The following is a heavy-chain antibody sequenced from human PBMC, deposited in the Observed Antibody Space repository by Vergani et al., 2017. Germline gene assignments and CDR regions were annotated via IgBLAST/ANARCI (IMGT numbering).Heavy chain of an antibody. J-gene: IGHJ6*03. V-gene: IGHV5-51*03. CDR3: ARVYCRGMSCAGTDYFYHIDV. CDR2: IYPGNSET. D-gene: IGHD3/OR15-3a*01. CDR1: GYSFSMNW. Sequence: EVQLEQSGAAVKKPGESLEISCKGSGYSFSMNWIAWVRERPGQGLEWMGMIYPGNSETRNNPSFRGQVTMSVDKSISTAYLQWSSLKASDSAMYYCARVYCRGMSCAGTDYFYHIDVWGKGTTVTVS.